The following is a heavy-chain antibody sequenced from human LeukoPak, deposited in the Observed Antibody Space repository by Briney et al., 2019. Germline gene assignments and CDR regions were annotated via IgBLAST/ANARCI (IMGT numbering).Heavy chain of an antibody. CDR2: ISAYNGNT. CDR1: GYTFTSHG. J-gene: IGHJ5*02. Sequence: ASVKVSCKASGYTFTSHGVSWVRQAPGQGLEWMGWISAYNGNTNYAQKLQGRVTMTTDTSTSTAYMELRGLRSDDTAVYYCAREVATPYYYGSGSQNWFDPWGQGTLVTVSS. D-gene: IGHD3-10*01. CDR3: AREVATPYYYGSGSQNWFDP. V-gene: IGHV1-18*01.